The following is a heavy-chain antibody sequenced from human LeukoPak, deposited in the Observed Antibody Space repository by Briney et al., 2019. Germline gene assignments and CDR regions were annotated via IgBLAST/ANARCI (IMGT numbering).Heavy chain of an antibody. CDR3: ARVPFVVMGDTGNWFDP. CDR2: INTNTGNP. V-gene: IGHV7-4-1*01. CDR1: GYTFTSYA. Sequence: ASVKVSCKASGYTFTSYAMNWVRQAPGQGLEWMGWINTNTGNPTYAQGFTGRFVFSLDASVSTAYLQIRRLKAEDTAGYYCARVPFVVMGDTGNWFDPWGQGTLVTVSS. D-gene: IGHD2-8*01. J-gene: IGHJ5*02.